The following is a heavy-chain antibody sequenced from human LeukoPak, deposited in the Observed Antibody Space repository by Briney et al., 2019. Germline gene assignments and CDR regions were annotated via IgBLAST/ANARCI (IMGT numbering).Heavy chain of an antibody. J-gene: IGHJ4*02. D-gene: IGHD1-14*01. CDR2: INHSGST. Sequence: SETLSLTXAVYGGSFRGYYWSWIRQPPGKGLEWIGEINHSGSTNYNPSLKSRVTISVDTSKNQFSLKLSSVTAADTAVYYCARFPGEPDYWGQGTLVTVSS. CDR3: ARFPGEPDY. V-gene: IGHV4-34*01. CDR1: GGSFRGYY.